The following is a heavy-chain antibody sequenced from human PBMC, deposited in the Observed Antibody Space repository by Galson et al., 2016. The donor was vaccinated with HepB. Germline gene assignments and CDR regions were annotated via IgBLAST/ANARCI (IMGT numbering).Heavy chain of an antibody. CDR1: GGSITGGTKY. CDR2: ISTSGTA. J-gene: IGHJ4*02. V-gene: IGHV4-61*02. CDR3: ARMPDS. D-gene: IGHD2-2*01. Sequence: TLSLTCTVSGGSITGGTKYWTWIRQPAGKGLEWIGGISTSGTANYNPSLRSRVTISLDTSKTHLSLKLRSVTASDTAMYYCARMPDSWGQGTLDTVSS.